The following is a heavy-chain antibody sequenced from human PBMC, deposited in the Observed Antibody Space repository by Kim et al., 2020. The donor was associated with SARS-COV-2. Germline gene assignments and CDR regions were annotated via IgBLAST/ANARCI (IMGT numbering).Heavy chain of an antibody. D-gene: IGHD6-19*01. Sequence: ADSVKGRFTISRDNAKNSLYLQMNSLRAEDTAVYYCAYAGYSSGWYYFDYWGQGTLVTVSS. V-gene: IGHV3-11*04. J-gene: IGHJ4*02. CDR3: AYAGYSSGWYYFDY.